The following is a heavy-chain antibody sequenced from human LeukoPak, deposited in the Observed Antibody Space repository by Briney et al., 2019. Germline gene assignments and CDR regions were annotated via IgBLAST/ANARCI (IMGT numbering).Heavy chain of an antibody. CDR1: GFTFDDYA. D-gene: IGHD3-9*01. CDR3: AKDQYYDILTGYPSPGMDV. Sequence: GRSLRLSCAAPGFTFDDYAMHWVRQAPGKGLEWVSGISWNSGSIGYADSVKGRFTISRDNAKNSLYLQMNSLRAEDTALYYCAKDQYYDILTGYPSPGMDVWGQGTTVTVSS. V-gene: IGHV3-9*01. J-gene: IGHJ6*02. CDR2: ISWNSGSI.